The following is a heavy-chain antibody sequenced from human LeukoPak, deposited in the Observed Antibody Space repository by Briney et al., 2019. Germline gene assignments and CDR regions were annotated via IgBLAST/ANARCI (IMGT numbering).Heavy chain of an antibody. Sequence: GGSLRLSCAASGFTFSSYEMNWVRQAPGKGLEWFSYISSSGSNIYYADSVKGRFTISRDNAKNSLYLQMNSLRAEDTAVYYCARELGYLWYWGQGTLVTVSS. J-gene: IGHJ4*02. CDR2: ISSSGSNI. CDR3: ARELGYLWY. CDR1: GFTFSSYE. D-gene: IGHD2-21*01. V-gene: IGHV3-48*03.